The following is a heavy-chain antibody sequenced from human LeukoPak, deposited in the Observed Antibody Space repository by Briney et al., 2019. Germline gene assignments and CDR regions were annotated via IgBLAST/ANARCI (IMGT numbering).Heavy chain of an antibody. CDR1: GGSSSGYY. V-gene: IGHV4-34*01. D-gene: IGHD3-22*01. J-gene: IGHJ4*02. CDR3: ARGREYYDSNGFYGY. Sequence: SETLSLTCAVYGGSSSGYYWSWIRQPPGKGLEWIGEINHSGSTNYNPSLKSRVTISVDTSKNQFSLKLSSVTAADTAVYYCARGREYYDSNGFYGYWGQGILVTVSS. CDR2: INHSGST.